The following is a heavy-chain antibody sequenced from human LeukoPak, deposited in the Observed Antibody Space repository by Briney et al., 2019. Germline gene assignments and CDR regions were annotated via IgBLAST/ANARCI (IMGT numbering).Heavy chain of an antibody. D-gene: IGHD2-21*01. CDR2: INWNGGRR. V-gene: IGHV3-20*04. J-gene: IGHJ4*02. Sequence: GGSLRLSCAASGFSFGDYGMSWIRQAPGKGLEWVSGINWNGGRRGYADSVKGRFTISRADAKKSLYLQMNSLGAEAAALYYCARGSCGGDCYSAFDNWGQGTLVTVSS. CDR3: ARGSCGGDCYSAFDN. CDR1: GFSFGDYG.